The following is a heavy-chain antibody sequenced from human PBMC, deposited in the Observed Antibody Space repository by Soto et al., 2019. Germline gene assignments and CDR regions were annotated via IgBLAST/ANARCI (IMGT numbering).Heavy chain of an antibody. CDR1: GFIFSNAW. CDR2: IKSRADGGTT. V-gene: IGHV3-15*07. J-gene: IGHJ1*01. D-gene: IGHD6-19*01. Sequence: EVQLVESGGELVKPGESLRLSWVASGFIFSNAWMHWVRQAPGKGLEWVGRIKSRADGGTTDHAESVKGRFTISRDDSNNTLYLEMNSGRAEDTAVYYCTSRAWGRGWSPGYFQHWGQGTPVTVSS. CDR3: TSRAWGRGWSPGYFQH.